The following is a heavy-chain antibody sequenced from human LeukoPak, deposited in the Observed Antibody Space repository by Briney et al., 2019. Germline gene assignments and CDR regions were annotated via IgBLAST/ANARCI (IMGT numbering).Heavy chain of an antibody. CDR3: ARDQYDILTGYCVPFDY. CDR2: IKYDGSNE. J-gene: IGHJ4*02. CDR1: GITFSGYA. D-gene: IGHD3-9*01. V-gene: IGHV3-30*02. Sequence: PGGSLRLSCAASGITFSGYAMHWVRQAPGKGLEWVALIKYDGSNEYYADSVKGRFTISRDNSKNTLYLQMNSLRAEDTAVYYCARDQYDILTGYCVPFDYWGQGTLVTVSS.